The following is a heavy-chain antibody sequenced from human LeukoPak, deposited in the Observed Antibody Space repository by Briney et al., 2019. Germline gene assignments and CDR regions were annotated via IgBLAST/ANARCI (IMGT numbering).Heavy chain of an antibody. CDR3: AKMAATSDYYYYMDV. J-gene: IGHJ6*03. CDR2: ISGSGGST. D-gene: IGHD2-15*01. CDR1: GFSFSSYR. Sequence: GGSLRLSCAASGFSFSSYRMNWVRQAPGKGLEWVSAISGSGGSTYYADSVKGRFTISRDNSKNTLYLQMNSLRAEDTAVYYCAKMAATSDYYYYMDVWGKGTTVTVSS. V-gene: IGHV3-23*01.